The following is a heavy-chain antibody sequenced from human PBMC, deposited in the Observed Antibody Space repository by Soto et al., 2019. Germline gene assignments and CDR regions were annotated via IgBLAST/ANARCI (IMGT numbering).Heavy chain of an antibody. CDR1: GYTFTSYE. Sequence: ASVKVSCKASGYTFTSYEINWVRQATGQGLEWMGWMNPNSGNTGYAQKFQGRVTMTRNTSISTAYMELSSLRSEDTAVYYCARAPLRYCSGGSCHPALNWFDPWGQGTLVTSPQ. CDR3: ARAPLRYCSGGSCHPALNWFDP. J-gene: IGHJ5*02. D-gene: IGHD2-15*01. CDR2: MNPNSGNT. V-gene: IGHV1-8*01.